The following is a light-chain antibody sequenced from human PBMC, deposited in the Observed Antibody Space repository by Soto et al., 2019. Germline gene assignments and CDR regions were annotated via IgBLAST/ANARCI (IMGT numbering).Light chain of an antibody. Sequence: DIVMTQSPDSLAVSLGGRATINCKSSQSVLYSSNNKNYLAWYQQKPGQPPKLLIYWASTRESGVPDRFSGSGSGTDFTLTISSRQTADVAVYYYHPYYNHTDTFGQGTNLEIK. V-gene: IGKV4-1*01. J-gene: IGKJ2*01. CDR1: QSVLYSSNNKNY. CDR2: WAS. CDR3: HPYYNHTDT.